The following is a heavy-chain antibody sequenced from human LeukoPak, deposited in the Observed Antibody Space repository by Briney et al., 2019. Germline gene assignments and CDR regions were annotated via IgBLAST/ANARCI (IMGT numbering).Heavy chain of an antibody. CDR2: LSGGGSFT. D-gene: IGHD2-2*01. V-gene: IGHV3-23*01. J-gene: IGHJ4*02. CDR3: ARDGHCSSTSCYRTYFDY. Sequence: GGTLRLSCAASGFRFSSYGMSWVRQPPGKGMEWVSALSGGGSFTNYADSVKGRFTISRDNSKNMLYLQMNSLRAEDTAVYYCARDGHCSSTSCYRTYFDYWGQGTLVTVSS. CDR1: GFRFSSYG.